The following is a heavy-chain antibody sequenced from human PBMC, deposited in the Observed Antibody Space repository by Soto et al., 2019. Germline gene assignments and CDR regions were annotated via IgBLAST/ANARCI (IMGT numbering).Heavy chain of an antibody. CDR2: IWYDGSNK. CDR1: GFTFSSYG. CDR3: ARGRDTAMVPYYAYYGMDV. J-gene: IGHJ6*02. D-gene: IGHD5-18*01. Sequence: PGGSLRLSCAASGFTFSSYGMHWVRQAPGKGLEWVAVIWYDGSNKYYADSVKGRFTISRDNSKNTLYLQMNSLRAEDTAVYYCARGRDTAMVPYYAYYGMDVWGQGTTVTVSS. V-gene: IGHV3-33*01.